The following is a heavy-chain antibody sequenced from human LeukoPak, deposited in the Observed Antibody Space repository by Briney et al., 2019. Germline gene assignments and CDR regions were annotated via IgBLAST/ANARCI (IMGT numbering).Heavy chain of an antibody. V-gene: IGHV1-8*01. J-gene: IGHJ4*02. D-gene: IGHD3-3*01. Sequence: ASVKVSCKASGYTFTSYDINWVRQATGQGLEWMGWMNPNSGNTGYAQKFQGRVTMTRNTSISTAYMELSSLRSEDTAVYYCARGARGAKYDFWSGYCTGTNYFDYWGQGTLVTVSS. CDR3: ARGARGAKYDFWSGYCTGTNYFDY. CDR2: MNPNSGNT. CDR1: GYTFTSYD.